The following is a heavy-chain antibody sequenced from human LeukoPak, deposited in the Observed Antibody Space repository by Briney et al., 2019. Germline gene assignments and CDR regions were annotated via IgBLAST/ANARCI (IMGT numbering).Heavy chain of an antibody. V-gene: IGHV3-72*01. J-gene: IGHJ3*02. CDR3: ARVVDYYDTRGFSSDAFDI. CDR1: RFTFSDHY. CDR2: IRNRAKSYTT. D-gene: IGHD3-22*01. Sequence: PGGSLRLSCAASRFTFSDHYMGWVRQAPGKGLEWVARIRNRAKSYTTQYAPSVKDRFTISRDDSRNSVYLQMNSLKTEDTAVYFCARVVDYYDTRGFSSDAFDIWGLGTMVTVSS.